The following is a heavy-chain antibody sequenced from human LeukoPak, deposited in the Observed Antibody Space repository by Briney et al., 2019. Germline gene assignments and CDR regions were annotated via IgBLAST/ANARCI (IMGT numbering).Heavy chain of an antibody. CDR2: INPKSGVT. CDR3: ARDPYGDAYAGGLDF. Sequence: GASVKVSCKASGYPFIGYYLHWVRQAPGQGPGWMGWINPKSGVTEYTPKPQGRVTMTRDTSISTAYLDLSSLRSDDTAIYYCARDPYGDAYAGGLDFWGQGTLVTVSS. V-gene: IGHV1-2*02. D-gene: IGHD3-16*01. CDR1: GYPFIGYY. J-gene: IGHJ4*02.